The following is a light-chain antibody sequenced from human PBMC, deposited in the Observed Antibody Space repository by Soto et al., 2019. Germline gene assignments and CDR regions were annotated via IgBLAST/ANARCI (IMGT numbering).Light chain of an antibody. V-gene: IGKV2-28*01. J-gene: IGKJ1*01. CDR3: MQVVQSSPRT. Sequence: DLVMTQSPLSLPVTPGEPASISCRSSQSLLHRNGYTYLDWYLEKPGQSPQLLIYLVSNRASGVHDRFSGGGSGTEWSGNSSLVVGEDVGGFYCMQVVQSSPRTFGQGTKVEIK. CDR2: LVS. CDR1: QSLLHRNGYTY.